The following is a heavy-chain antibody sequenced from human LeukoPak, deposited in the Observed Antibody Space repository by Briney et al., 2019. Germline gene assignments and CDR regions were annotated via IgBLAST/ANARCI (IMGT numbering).Heavy chain of an antibody. D-gene: IGHD6-13*01. Sequence: SETLSLTCGVYGGVYGGAFSGSYWSWIRQPPGKGLEWIGEIKQGGGANYSASLKSRVAISMDKSKNQFALEQTSVTAADTSVFYCGRGGSSWYEAFDFWGQGTVVTVSS. CDR1: GGAFSGSY. CDR2: IKQGGGA. CDR3: GRGGSSWYEAFDF. J-gene: IGHJ3*01. V-gene: IGHV4-34*01.